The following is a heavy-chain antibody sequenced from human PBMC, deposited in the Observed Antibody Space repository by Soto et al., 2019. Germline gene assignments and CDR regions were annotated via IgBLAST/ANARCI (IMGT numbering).Heavy chain of an antibody. CDR3: ARDRVVWDSKGVNYYGMDV. CDR1: GFTVSSNY. J-gene: IGHJ6*02. CDR2: IYSGGST. V-gene: IGHV3-53*01. D-gene: IGHD3-22*01. Sequence: GGSLRLSCAASGFTVSSNYMSWVRQAPGKGLEWVSVIYSGGSTYYADSVKGRFTISRDNSKNTLYLQMNSLRAEDTAVYYCARDRVVWDSKGVNYYGMDVWGQGTTVTVSS.